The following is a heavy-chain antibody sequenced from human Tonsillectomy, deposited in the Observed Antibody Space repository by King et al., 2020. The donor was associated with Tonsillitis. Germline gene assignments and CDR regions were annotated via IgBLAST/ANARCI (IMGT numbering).Heavy chain of an antibody. CDR3: AKRRYGSGNYLSDYMDV. CDR2: ISGSGDST. V-gene: IGHV3-23*04. J-gene: IGHJ6*03. Sequence: DVQLVESGGGLVQPGGSLRLSCAASGFGFSSYAMSWVRQAPGKGLEWVSGISGSGDSTNYADSVKGRFTISRDNSKNTLYVQMNSLRAEDTAVYYCAKRRYGSGNYLSDYMDVWGKGTTVTVSS. CDR1: GFGFSSYA. D-gene: IGHD3-10*01.